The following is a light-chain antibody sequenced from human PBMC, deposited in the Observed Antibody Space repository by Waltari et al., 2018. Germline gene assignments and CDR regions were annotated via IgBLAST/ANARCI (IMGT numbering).Light chain of an antibody. CDR1: QSISTW. J-gene: IGKJ1*01. CDR3: QHYSSFSRT. V-gene: IGKV1-5*03. Sequence: DIQMTQSPSTLSGSVGDRVTITCRASQSISTWLAWYQHKPGKAPKVLIYKASSLQTGVPSRFSGSGSGTEFTLTISSLQPDDFATYYCQHYSSFSRTFGQGTKVEIK. CDR2: KAS.